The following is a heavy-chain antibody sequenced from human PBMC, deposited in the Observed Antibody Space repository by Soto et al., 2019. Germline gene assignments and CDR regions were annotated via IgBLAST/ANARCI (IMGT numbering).Heavy chain of an antibody. CDR2: IHHIGST. CDR3: ARSGDYCFDY. Sequence: SETLSLTCAVSSYSISSGHWWSWVRQSPGQGLEWIGEIHHIGSTNYNPSLKSRVTISVDNSRNQFSLKLRSVTAADTAVYYCARSGDYCFDYWGQGTLVTVSS. J-gene: IGHJ4*02. D-gene: IGHD1-26*01. V-gene: IGHV4-4*02. CDR1: SYSISSGHW.